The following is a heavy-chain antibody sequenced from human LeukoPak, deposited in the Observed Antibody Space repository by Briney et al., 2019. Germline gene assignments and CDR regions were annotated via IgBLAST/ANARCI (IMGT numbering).Heavy chain of an antibody. CDR2: INGNGGST. CDR3: ARGARYYYDSSGYSDY. J-gene: IGHJ4*02. CDR1: GFTFDDYG. D-gene: IGHD3-22*01. V-gene: IGHV3-20*04. Sequence: GGPLILSCAASGFTFDDYGMSWVRQARGKGLEWVPGINGNGGSTDYADSLMGRFTISRDNAKNSLYLQMNSLRAEDTALYYCARGARYYYDSSGYSDYWGQGTLVTVSS.